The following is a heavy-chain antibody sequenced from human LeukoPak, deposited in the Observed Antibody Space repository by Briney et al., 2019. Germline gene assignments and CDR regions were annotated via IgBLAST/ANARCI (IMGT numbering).Heavy chain of an antibody. CDR2: INPSGGST. CDR3: ARGYYDSSGYYMDFDY. J-gene: IGHJ4*02. D-gene: IGHD3-22*01. Sequence: GASVKVSCKASGYTFTSYYMHWVRPAPGQGLEWMGIINPSGGSTSYAQKFQGRVTMTRDTSTSTVYMELSSLRSEDTAVYYCARGYYDSSGYYMDFDYWGQGTLVTVSS. V-gene: IGHV1-46*01. CDR1: GYTFTSYY.